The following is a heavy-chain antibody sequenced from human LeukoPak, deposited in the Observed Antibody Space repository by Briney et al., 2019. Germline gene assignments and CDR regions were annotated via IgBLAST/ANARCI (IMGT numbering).Heavy chain of an antibody. J-gene: IGHJ4*02. Sequence: GASVKVSCKASGYTFTGYYMHWVRQAPGQGLEWMGWINPNSGGTNYAQKFQGRVTMTRDTSISTAYMELSRLRSDDTAVYYCARVRVGATRSYFDYWGQGTLVTVSS. V-gene: IGHV1-2*02. CDR2: INPNSGGT. CDR3: ARVRVGATRSYFDY. D-gene: IGHD1-26*01. CDR1: GYTFTGYY.